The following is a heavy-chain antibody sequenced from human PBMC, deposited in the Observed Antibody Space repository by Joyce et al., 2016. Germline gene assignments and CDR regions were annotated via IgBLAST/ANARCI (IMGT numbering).Heavy chain of an antibody. CDR3: TRGRIEYSKTFNAYDI. CDR1: GGNFYDYT. Sequence: VQLVQSGAEVKKPGSSVKVSCKVSGGNFYDYTIPWVRQAPGQGLEWMGRIIPIVCVANYARKFRGRVALTADKSTATAYLELNSLRLDDTAMFFCTRGRIEYSKTFNAYDIWGQGTMVTVSS. CDR2: IIPIVCVA. V-gene: IGHV1-69*04. J-gene: IGHJ3*02. D-gene: IGHD2/OR15-2a*01.